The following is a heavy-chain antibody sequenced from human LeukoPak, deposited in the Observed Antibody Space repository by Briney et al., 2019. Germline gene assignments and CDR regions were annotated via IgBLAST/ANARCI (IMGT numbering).Heavy chain of an antibody. D-gene: IGHD5-12*01. CDR3: ARGYGYGWFDP. J-gene: IGHJ5*02. CDR2: IYPGDSDI. Sequence: GESLKISCKGSGYSFTKFWIGWVRQMPGKGLEWMGIIYPGDSDIRYSPSFQGQVTLLVDTSISTAYLQWSSLKASDTAIYYCARGYGYGWFDPWGQGTLVTVSS. CDR1: GYSFTKFW. V-gene: IGHV5-51*01.